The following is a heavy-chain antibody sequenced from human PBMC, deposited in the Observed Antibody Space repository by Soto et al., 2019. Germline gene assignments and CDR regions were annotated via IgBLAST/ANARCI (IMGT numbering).Heavy chain of an antibody. CDR2: IYYSGST. CDR3: ARYFDFWSGYYTYNWFDP. CDR1: GGSISSSIYY. V-gene: IGHV4-39*01. D-gene: IGHD3-3*01. Sequence: SEPLSLTCTVSGGSISSSIYYWGWMRDPPGKGLEWIGSIYYSGSTNYNPSLKSRVTIFVDTSKNQFSLKLSSVTAADTALYYCARYFDFWSGYYTYNWFDPWGQGTLVTVSS. J-gene: IGHJ5*02.